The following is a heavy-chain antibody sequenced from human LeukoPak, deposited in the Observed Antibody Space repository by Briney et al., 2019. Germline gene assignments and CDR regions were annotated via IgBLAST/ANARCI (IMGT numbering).Heavy chain of an antibody. CDR3: ARKHDFGDYLFDY. CDR1: GGSISTYY. V-gene: IGHV4-4*07. J-gene: IGHJ4*02. CDR2: IYTGGSA. Sequence: SETLSLTCTVSGGSISTYYWSWIRQPAGKGLEWIGRIYTGGSANYNPSLKSRVTMSVDTSKNQFSLKLSSVTAADTAVYYCARKHDFGDYLFDYWGQGTLVTVSS. D-gene: IGHD4-17*01.